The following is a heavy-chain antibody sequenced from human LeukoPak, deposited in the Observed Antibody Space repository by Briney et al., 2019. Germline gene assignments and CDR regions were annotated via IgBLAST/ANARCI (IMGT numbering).Heavy chain of an antibody. CDR1: GGSISSYY. V-gene: IGHV4-4*07. CDR3: ARHMENNEGSGSYGYFDL. CDR2: IYTSGST. J-gene: IGHJ4*02. Sequence: SETLSLTCTVSGGSISSYYWSWIRQPAGKGLEWIGRIYTSGSTNYNPSLKSRVTMSVDTSKNQFSLKLTSVTAADTALYYCARHMENNEGSGSYGYFDLWGQGTLVTVSS. D-gene: IGHD1-26*01.